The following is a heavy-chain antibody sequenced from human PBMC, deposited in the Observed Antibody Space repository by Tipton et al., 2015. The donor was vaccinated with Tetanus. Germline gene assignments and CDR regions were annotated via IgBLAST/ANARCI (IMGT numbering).Heavy chain of an antibody. CDR3: ARDDGYNSGYGH. V-gene: IGHV3-21*04. Sequence: LSLTCTVSGGSFSSSNDYWAWIRQPPGKGLEWVSGITKSSRFIYYADSVKGRFTISRDNSNQSAYLEMNSLRADDTALYYCARDDGYNSGYGHWGQGTLVTVSS. CDR1: GGSFSSSN. CDR2: ITKSSRFI. J-gene: IGHJ4*02. D-gene: IGHD5-18*01.